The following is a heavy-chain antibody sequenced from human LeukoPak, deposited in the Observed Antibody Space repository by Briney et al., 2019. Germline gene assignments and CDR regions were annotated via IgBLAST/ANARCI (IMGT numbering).Heavy chain of an antibody. CDR1: GGSISSGGYY. J-gene: IGHJ4*02. D-gene: IGHD3-22*01. CDR2: IYYSGST. V-gene: IGHV4-31*03. CDR3: ARDPGGSSGYYPMSFDY. Sequence: SQTLSLTCTVSGGSISSGGYYWRWIRQHPGKGLEWIVYIYYSGSTYYNPSLKSRVTISVDTSKNQFSPKLSSVTAADTAVYYCARDPGGSSGYYPMSFDYWGQGTLVTVSS.